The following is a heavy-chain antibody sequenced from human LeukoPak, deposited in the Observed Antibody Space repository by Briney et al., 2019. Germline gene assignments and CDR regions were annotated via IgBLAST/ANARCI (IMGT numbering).Heavy chain of an antibody. J-gene: IGHJ4*02. CDR3: ARSGTITTVVNSY. Sequence: GGSLRLSCAASGFTFSDYYMSWIRQAPGKGLEWVSYISSSGSTIYYADSVKGRFTMSRDNAKNSLYLQMNSLRAEDTAVYYCARSGTITTVVNSYWGQGTLVTVSS. V-gene: IGHV3-11*01. D-gene: IGHD4-23*01. CDR1: GFTFSDYY. CDR2: ISSSGSTI.